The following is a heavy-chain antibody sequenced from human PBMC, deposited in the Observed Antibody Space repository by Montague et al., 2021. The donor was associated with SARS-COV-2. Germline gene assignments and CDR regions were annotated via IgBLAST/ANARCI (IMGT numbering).Heavy chain of an antibody. CDR3: TRIITGNAYDEIDY. Sequence: SLRLSCAASGFSFSSLWMSWVRQPPGKGLEWVANIHRDGSQQYYAGSVKGRFIISRDGARNSLYLQMNSLRAEDTAVYYCTRIITGNAYDEIDYWGQGTLVTVSS. D-gene: IGHD5-12*01. CDR2: IHRDGSQQ. V-gene: IGHV3-7*01. J-gene: IGHJ4*02. CDR1: GFSFSSLW.